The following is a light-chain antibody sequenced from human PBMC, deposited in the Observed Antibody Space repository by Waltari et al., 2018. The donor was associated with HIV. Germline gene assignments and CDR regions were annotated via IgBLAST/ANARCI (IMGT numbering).Light chain of an antibody. V-gene: IGKV1-39*01. J-gene: IGKJ1*01. Sequence: DIQMTQTPSSLSASVGDRVTMTCRASQSISTYLNWYQQKPGKAPKLLIYGAAHLQSVVPARFSGSVSGPDFTLTISSLQPEDFATYFCQQSYNNPPTFGQGTKVEIK. CDR1: QSISTY. CDR3: QQSYNNPPT. CDR2: GAA.